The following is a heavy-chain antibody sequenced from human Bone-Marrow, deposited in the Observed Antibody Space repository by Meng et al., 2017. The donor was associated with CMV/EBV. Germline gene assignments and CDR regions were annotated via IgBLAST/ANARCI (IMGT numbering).Heavy chain of an antibody. Sequence: GESLKISCAASGFTFSSYSMHWVRQASGKGLEWVGRIRNKANSYATGYAASVKDRFTISRDDSKNTAYLQMNSLNIADTAGYYCTTGGRDGSGIDYWGQGTLVTFSS. J-gene: IGHJ4*02. CDR2: IRNKANSYAT. CDR3: TTGGRDGSGIDY. D-gene: IGHD3-10*01. V-gene: IGHV3-73*01. CDR1: GFTFSSYS.